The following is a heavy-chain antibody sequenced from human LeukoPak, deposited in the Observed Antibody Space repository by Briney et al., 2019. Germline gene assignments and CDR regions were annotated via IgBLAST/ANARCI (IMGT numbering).Heavy chain of an antibody. V-gene: IGHV1-2*02. J-gene: IGHJ4*02. CDR3: ARSMKDYGSGTPPYDY. D-gene: IGHD3-10*01. Sequence: ASVKVSCKASRYTFTAYYMHWVRQAPGQGLEWMGWINPNSGGTNYAQKFQGRVTMTRDTSISTAYVELNRLRSDDTAVYFCARSMKDYGSGTPPYDYWGQGTLVTVSS. CDR1: RYTFTAYY. CDR2: INPNSGGT.